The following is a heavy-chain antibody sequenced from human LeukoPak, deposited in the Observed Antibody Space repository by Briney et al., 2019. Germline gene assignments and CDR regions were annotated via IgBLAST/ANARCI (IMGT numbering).Heavy chain of an antibody. CDR3: AMGQYYYYYMDV. D-gene: IGHD3-16*01. CDR1: GGSFSGYY. Sequence: SETLSLTCAVYGGSFSGYYWSWIRQPPGKGLEWIGEINHSGSTNYNPSLKSRVTISVDKSKNQFSLKLSSVTAADTAVYYCAMGQYYYYYMDVWGKGTTVTVSS. CDR2: INHSGST. V-gene: IGHV4-34*01. J-gene: IGHJ6*03.